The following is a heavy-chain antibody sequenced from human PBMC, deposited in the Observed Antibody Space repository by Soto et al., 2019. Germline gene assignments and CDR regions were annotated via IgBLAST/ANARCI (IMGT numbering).Heavy chain of an antibody. Sequence: QVKLPESGPGLVQPSETLSLTCTVSGAAISSYYWSWIRQPPGKGLEWSGYIYNSGSTNYNPSLKSRVTISVDTSKDQYALKLSAVIAADTAVYYWARTVIGGFEYWGQGTLVTVS. D-gene: IGHD3-16*02. CDR1: GAAISSYY. CDR3: ARTVIGGFEY. V-gene: IGHV4-59*01. CDR2: IYNSGST. J-gene: IGHJ4*02.